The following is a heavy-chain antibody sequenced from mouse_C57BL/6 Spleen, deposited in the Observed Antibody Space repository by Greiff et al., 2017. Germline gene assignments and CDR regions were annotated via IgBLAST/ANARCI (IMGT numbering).Heavy chain of an antibody. Sequence: VQLQQSDAELVKPGASVKISCKVSGYTFTDHTIHWMKQRPEQGLEWIGYIYPRDGSTKDNEKFKGKATMTADKSSSTAYMQLNSLTSEDSAVYVCARRKGLRRGYAMDYWGQGTSVTVSS. CDR2: IYPRDGST. CDR3: ARRKGLRRGYAMDY. D-gene: IGHD2-4*01. V-gene: IGHV1-78*01. CDR1: GYTFTDHT. J-gene: IGHJ4*01.